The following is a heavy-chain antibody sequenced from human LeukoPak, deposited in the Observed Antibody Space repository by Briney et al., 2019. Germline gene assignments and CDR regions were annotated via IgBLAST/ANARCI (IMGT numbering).Heavy chain of an antibody. CDR1: GFTVSSNY. CDR3: ARERYSHFDY. V-gene: IGHV3-66*01. Sequence: GGSLRLSCAASGFTVSSNYMSCVRQAPGKWLEWVSVIYSGGSTYYADSVKGRFTISRDNAKNSLYLQMNSLRAEDTAVYYCARERYSHFDYWGQGTLITVSS. D-gene: IGHD6-13*01. J-gene: IGHJ4*02. CDR2: IYSGGST.